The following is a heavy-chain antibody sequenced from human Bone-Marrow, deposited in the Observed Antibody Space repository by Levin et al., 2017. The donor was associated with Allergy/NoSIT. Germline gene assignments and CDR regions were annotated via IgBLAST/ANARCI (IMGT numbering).Heavy chain of an antibody. CDR3: ARLPCYSEILDNYYYYYGMDV. CDR1: GYTFTGYY. Sequence: SCKASGYTFTGYYMHWVRQAPGQGLEWMGWINPNSGGTNYAQKFQGRVTMTRDTSISTAYMELSRLRSDDTAVYYCARLPCYSEILDNYYYYYGMDVWGQGTTVTVSS. D-gene: IGHD2-15*01. J-gene: IGHJ6*02. V-gene: IGHV1-2*02. CDR2: INPNSGGT.